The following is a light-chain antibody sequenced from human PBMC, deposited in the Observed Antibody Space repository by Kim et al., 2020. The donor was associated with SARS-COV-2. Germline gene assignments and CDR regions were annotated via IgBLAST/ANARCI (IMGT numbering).Light chain of an antibody. Sequence: SYELTQPPSVSVSPGQTARITCSVDALPKQYTYWYQQRPGQAPVLMIFQDTERPSGIPERFSGSSSGTTVTLTISGVQAEDEADYYCQSADSSGTYVFGTGTKVTVL. V-gene: IGLV3-25*03. CDR2: QDT. J-gene: IGLJ1*01. CDR3: QSADSSGTYV. CDR1: ALPKQY.